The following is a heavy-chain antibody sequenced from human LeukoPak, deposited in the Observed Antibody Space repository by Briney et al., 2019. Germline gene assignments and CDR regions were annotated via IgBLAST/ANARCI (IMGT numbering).Heavy chain of an antibody. V-gene: IGHV4-39*01. CDR2: IYYSGST. CDR1: GGSISSSSYY. D-gene: IGHD6-13*01. J-gene: IGHJ5*02. Sequence: SETLSLTCTVSGGSISSSSYYWGWIRQPPGKGLEWIGSIYYSGSTYYNPSLKSRVTISVDTSKNQFSLKLSSVTAADTAVYYCAGHRIAAAGTGGNWFDPWGQGTLVTVSS. CDR3: AGHRIAAAGTGGNWFDP.